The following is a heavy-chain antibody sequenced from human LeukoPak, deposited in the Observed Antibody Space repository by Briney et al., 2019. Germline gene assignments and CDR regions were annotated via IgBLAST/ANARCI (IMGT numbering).Heavy chain of an antibody. CDR1: GYTFTGYY. Sequence: GASVKVSCKASGYTFTGYYMHWVRQAPGQGLEWMGGIIPIFGTANYAQKFQGRVTITADESTSTAYMELSSLRSEDTAVYYCARAQQLVTSSGPNYYYYYMDVWGKGTTVTVSS. CDR2: IIPIFGTA. J-gene: IGHJ6*03. CDR3: ARAQQLVTSSGPNYYYYYMDV. V-gene: IGHV1-69*13. D-gene: IGHD6-13*01.